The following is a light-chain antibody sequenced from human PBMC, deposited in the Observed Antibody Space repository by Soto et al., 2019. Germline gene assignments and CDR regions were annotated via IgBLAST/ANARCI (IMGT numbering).Light chain of an antibody. CDR3: QQYKNWSPWT. CDR1: QSVSDN. J-gene: IGKJ1*01. V-gene: IGKV3-15*01. Sequence: EIVMTQSPAALSVSPGERATLSCRASQSVSDNLAWYQQKPGQAPRHLIFGTSTRATCIPARFSGSGSETEFTLTISSLQSEDFAVYYCQQYKNWSPWTFGEGTKVEIK. CDR2: GTS.